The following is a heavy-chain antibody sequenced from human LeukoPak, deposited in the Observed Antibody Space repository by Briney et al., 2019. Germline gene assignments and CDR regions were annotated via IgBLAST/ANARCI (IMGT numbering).Heavy chain of an antibody. J-gene: IGHJ4*02. V-gene: IGHV5-51*01. CDR3: ARSIAAAAPGGDY. Sequence: GESLKISCKGSGYSFTSYWIAWVRQMPGKGLDWMGIIYPGDSDIRDSPSFQGQVTISADKSIRTAYLQWSSLKASDTAMYYCARSIAAAAPGGDYWGQGTPVTVPS. CDR2: IYPGDSDI. CDR1: GYSFTSYW. D-gene: IGHD6-13*01.